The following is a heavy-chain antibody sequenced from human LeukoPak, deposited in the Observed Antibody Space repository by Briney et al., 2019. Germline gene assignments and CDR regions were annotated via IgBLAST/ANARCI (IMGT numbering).Heavy chain of an antibody. V-gene: IGHV3-30*04. D-gene: IGHD1-26*01. J-gene: IGHJ4*02. CDR2: ISYDGSYK. CDR3: ARDKRKGIVGSAKSYFDY. CDR1: GFTFSSYA. Sequence: GRSLRLSCAASGFTFSSYAMHWVRQAPGKGLEWVAVISYDGSYKFYADSVKGRFTISRDNSKNTLYLQMNSLRTEDTAVYYCARDKRKGIVGSAKSYFDYWGQGTLVTVSS.